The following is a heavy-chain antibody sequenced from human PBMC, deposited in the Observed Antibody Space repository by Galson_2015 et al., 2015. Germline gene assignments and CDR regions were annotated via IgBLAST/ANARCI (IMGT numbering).Heavy chain of an antibody. J-gene: IGHJ6*02. Sequence: SLRLSCAASGFTFNSYGIHWVRQAPGKGLEWVALIWYDGSNKYYAASVRGRFTISRGNSKNTLYLQMNSLRDEDTAVYYCARDDGEPVRGYYYGMDVWGQGTTVTVSS. CDR1: GFTFNSYG. D-gene: IGHD3-10*01. CDR3: ARDDGEPVRGYYYGMDV. V-gene: IGHV3-33*01. CDR2: IWYDGSNK.